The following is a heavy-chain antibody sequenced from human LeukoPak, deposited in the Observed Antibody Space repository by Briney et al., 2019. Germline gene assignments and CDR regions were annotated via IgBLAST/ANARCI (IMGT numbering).Heavy chain of an antibody. D-gene: IGHD3-22*01. V-gene: IGHV4-39*07. J-gene: IGHJ4*02. CDR3: ARDMHYDSSGYDY. CDR1: GGSISSSSYY. CDR2: IYYSGST. Sequence: SETLSLTCTVSGGSISSSSYYWGWIRQPPGKGLEWIGSIYYSGSTYYNPSLKSRVTISVDTSKNQSSLKLSSVTAADTAVYYCARDMHYDSSGYDYWGQGTLVTVSS.